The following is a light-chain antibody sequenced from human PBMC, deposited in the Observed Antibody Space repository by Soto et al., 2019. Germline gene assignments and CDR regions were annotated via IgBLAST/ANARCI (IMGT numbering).Light chain of an antibody. J-gene: IGKJ1*01. CDR1: QSVSSY. CDR2: GIY. Sequence: EIVLTQSPATLSLSTGEIATLSCRASQSVSSYLAWYQQTPGQAPRLLMYGIYTRAHGIPARFSGSVSGTEFTLTISSLQSEDSAVYYCQQYNNWPPRTFGQGTKVDIK. CDR3: QQYNNWPPRT. V-gene: IGKV3D-15*01.